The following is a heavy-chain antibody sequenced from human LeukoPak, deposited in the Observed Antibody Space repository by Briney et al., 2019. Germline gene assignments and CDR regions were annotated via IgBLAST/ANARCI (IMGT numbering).Heavy chain of an antibody. Sequence: GRSLRLSCAASGFTFSSYAMHWVRQAPGPGLEWVAVISYDGSNKYYADSVKGRFTISRDNSKNTLYLQMNSLRAEDTAVYYCARDRGVGAISPINWFDPWGQGTLVTVSS. CDR3: ARDRGVGAISPINWFDP. J-gene: IGHJ5*02. CDR1: GFTFSSYA. CDR2: ISYDGSNK. D-gene: IGHD1-26*01. V-gene: IGHV3-30-3*01.